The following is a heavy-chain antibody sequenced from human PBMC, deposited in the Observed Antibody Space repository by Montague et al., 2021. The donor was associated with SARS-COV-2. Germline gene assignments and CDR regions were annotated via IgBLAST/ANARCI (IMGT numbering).Heavy chain of an antibody. CDR3: ARGADRYYFYGMDV. CDR1: GDSVSSNSAA. D-gene: IGHD6-19*01. Sequence: CAISGDSVSSNSAAWNWIRQSPSRGREWLGRTYYRSKWYNEYAVXVNSRTTINPDTSKNQFSLQVNSVTPEDTAVYYCARGADRYYFYGMDVWGQGTTVTVSS. V-gene: IGHV6-1*01. CDR2: TYYRSKWYN. J-gene: IGHJ6*02.